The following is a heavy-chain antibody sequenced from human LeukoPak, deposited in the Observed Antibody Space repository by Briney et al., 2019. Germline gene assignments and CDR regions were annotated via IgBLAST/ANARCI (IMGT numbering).Heavy chain of an antibody. CDR2: IISASNNI. D-gene: IGHD3-10*01. V-gene: IGHV3-48*01. CDR1: GFTFSSYX. CDR3: ARDGWFGDYNWFDP. J-gene: IGHJ5*02. Sequence: GGSXXLXXAXXGFTFSSYXMNWVRQAPGKGVEWISYIISASNNIYYADSVEGRFNIYRDNAKNSVYLQMNSLRAEDTAMYYCARDGWFGDYNWFDPWGQGTLVTVSS.